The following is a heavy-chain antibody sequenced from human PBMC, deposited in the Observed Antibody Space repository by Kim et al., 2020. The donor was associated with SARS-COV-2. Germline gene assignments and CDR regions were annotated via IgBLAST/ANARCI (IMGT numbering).Heavy chain of an antibody. J-gene: IGHJ4*02. CDR3: ARVTTIFGLVVSGFDY. V-gene: IGHV4-31*03. Sequence: SETLSLTCTVSGGSISSGGYYWSWIRQHPGKGLEWIGYIYYSGSTYYNPSLKSRVTISVDTSKNQFSLKLSSVTAADTAVYYCARVTTIFGLVVSGFDYWGQGTLVTVSS. CDR1: GGSISSGGYY. CDR2: IYYSGST. D-gene: IGHD3-3*01.